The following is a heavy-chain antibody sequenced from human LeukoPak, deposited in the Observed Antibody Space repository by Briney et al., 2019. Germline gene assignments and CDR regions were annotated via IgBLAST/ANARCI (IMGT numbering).Heavy chain of an antibody. D-gene: IGHD3-9*01. Sequence: SETLSLTCTVSGGSISSYYWGWIRQPPGKGLEWIGYIHYSGSTNYNPSLQSRVTISVDTSKNQFSLKLSSVTAADTAVYSCASGILTGYYSVDVWGQGTMVTVSS. V-gene: IGHV4-59*08. CDR3: ASGILTGYYSVDV. CDR2: IHYSGST. CDR1: GGSISSYY. J-gene: IGHJ3*01.